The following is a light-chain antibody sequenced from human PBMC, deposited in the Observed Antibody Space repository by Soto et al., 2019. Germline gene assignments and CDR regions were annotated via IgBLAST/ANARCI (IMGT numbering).Light chain of an antibody. J-gene: IGKJ1*01. Sequence: IVMTQSPATLSVSPGERATLSCRASQAISDNLAWYQHKPGQPPRLLIYDASTRATGIPARFSGGGSGTEFTLTISSLQSEDFAVYYCQQYGSSGTFGQGTKVDIK. CDR2: DAS. CDR1: QAISDN. V-gene: IGKV3-15*01. CDR3: QQYGSSGT.